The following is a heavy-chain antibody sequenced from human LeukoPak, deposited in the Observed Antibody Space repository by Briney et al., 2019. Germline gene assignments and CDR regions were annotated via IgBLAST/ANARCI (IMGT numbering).Heavy chain of an antibody. V-gene: IGHV4-34*01. CDR3: ARLKPENDY. CDR1: GGSFSGYY. J-gene: IGHJ4*02. Sequence: PETLSLTCAVYGGSFSGYYWSWIRQPPGKGLEWIGEINHSGSTNYNPSLKSRVTISVDTSKNQFSLKLSSVTAADTAVYYCARLKPENDYWGQGTLVTVSS. CDR2: INHSGST.